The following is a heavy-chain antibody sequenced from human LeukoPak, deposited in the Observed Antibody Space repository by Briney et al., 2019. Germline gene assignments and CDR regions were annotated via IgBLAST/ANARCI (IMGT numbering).Heavy chain of an antibody. CDR2: IIPIFGTA. D-gene: IGHD6-25*01. V-gene: IGHV1-69*05. J-gene: IGHJ6*03. CDR3: AGGTYYYYYMDV. Sequence: ASVKVSCKASGGTFSSYAISWVRQAPGQGLEWMGGIIPIFGTANYAQKFQGRVTITTDESTSTAYMELSSLGSEDTAVYYCAGGTYYYYYMDVWGKGTTVTVSS. CDR1: GGTFSSYA.